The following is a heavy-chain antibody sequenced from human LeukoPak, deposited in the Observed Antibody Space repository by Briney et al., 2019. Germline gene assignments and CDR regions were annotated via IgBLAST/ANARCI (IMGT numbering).Heavy chain of an antibody. CDR3: ARGDSSGWYYFDY. CDR2: INHSGST. J-gene: IGHJ4*02. Sequence: SETLSLTCAVYGXSFSGYYWSWIRQPPGKGLEWIGEINHSGSTNYNPSLKSRVTISVDTSKNQFSLKLSSVTAADTAVYYCARGDSSGWYYFDYWGQGTLVTVSS. D-gene: IGHD6-19*01. V-gene: IGHV4-34*01. CDR1: GXSFSGYY.